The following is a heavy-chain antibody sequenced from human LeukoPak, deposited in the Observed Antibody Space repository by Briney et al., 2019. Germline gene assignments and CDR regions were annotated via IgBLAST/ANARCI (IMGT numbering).Heavy chain of an antibody. Sequence: GASVKISCKASGGTFSSYAISWVRQAPGQGLEWMGGIIPIFGTANYAQKFQGRVTITTDESTSTAYMELSSLRSEDTAVYYCARVAYCGGDCYPYFDYWGQGTLVTVSS. D-gene: IGHD2-21*02. CDR3: ARVAYCGGDCYPYFDY. J-gene: IGHJ4*02. CDR2: IIPIFGTA. CDR1: GGTFSSYA. V-gene: IGHV1-69*05.